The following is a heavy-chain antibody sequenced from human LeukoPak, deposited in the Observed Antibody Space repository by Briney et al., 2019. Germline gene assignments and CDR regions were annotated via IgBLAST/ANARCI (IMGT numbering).Heavy chain of an antibody. CDR2: ISWHTGTT. Sequence: GGSLRLSCAVSGFPSDDYAMHWVRQAPGKGLEWVSGISWHTGTTGYAESVKGRFTISSDSAKNSLYLQMNSLRVEDTAFYYCAKDNRRHYTSGPNPDSLHWGQGALVTVSS. CDR3: AKDNRRHYTSGPNPDSLH. V-gene: IGHV3-9*02. CDR1: GFPSDDYA. D-gene: IGHD6-19*01. J-gene: IGHJ4*02.